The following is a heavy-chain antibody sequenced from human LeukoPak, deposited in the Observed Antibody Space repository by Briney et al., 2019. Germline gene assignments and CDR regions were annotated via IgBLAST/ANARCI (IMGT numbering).Heavy chain of an antibody. CDR2: INHSGST. CDR3: ARHGVATWFDP. CDR1: GGSFRDYY. Sequence: SETLSLTCAVYGGSFRDYYWSWIRQPPGKGLEWIGEINHSGSTNYNASLKSRGTMSVDTSKNQFSVKLSSVTAADTAVYYCARHGVATWFDPWGQGTLVTVSS. D-gene: IGHD2-15*01. V-gene: IGHV4-34*01. J-gene: IGHJ5*02.